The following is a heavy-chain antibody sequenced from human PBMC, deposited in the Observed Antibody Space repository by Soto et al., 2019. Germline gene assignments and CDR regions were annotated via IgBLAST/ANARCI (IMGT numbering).Heavy chain of an antibody. Sequence: PGGSLRLSCVAAGFNFGTYAIHWGRQAPGKGLQWVALIAYDGINTYYADSVKGRFTISRDNSKNTLHLQMNSLRPEDTGVYFCARVIPGNTIYYFSGLDVCGQGTSVSVAS. CDR3: ARVIPGNTIYYFSGLDV. D-gene: IGHD1-1*01. J-gene: IGHJ6*02. CDR2: IAYDGINT. CDR1: GFNFGTYA. V-gene: IGHV3-30-3*01.